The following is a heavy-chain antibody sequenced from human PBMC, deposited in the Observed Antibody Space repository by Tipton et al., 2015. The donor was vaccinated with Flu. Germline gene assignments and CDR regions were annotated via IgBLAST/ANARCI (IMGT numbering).Heavy chain of an antibody. V-gene: IGHV4-39*07. Sequence: TLSLTCTVSGGSISSSRYYWGWIRQPPGKGLEWIGGTYHSGTAYYNPSLKSRVTISVDTSKNQISLKLSSVTAADTAVYYCARYPESNYHWFGPWGQGALVTVSS. J-gene: IGHJ5*02. CDR1: GGSISSSRYY. D-gene: IGHD4-11*01. CDR2: TYHSGTA. CDR3: ARYPESNYHWFGP.